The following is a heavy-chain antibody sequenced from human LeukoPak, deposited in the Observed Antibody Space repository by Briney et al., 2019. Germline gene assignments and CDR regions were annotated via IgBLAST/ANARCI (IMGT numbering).Heavy chain of an antibody. J-gene: IGHJ4*02. D-gene: IGHD6-19*01. V-gene: IGHV3-23*01. CDR1: GFTFSSYA. CDR2: ISGSGVTT. Sequence: GGSLRLSCAASGFTFSSYAMSWVRQAPGKGLEWVSAISGSGVTTYYADSVKGRFTISRDNSKNTLYLQMSSLRAEDTAVYYCAKDAVAVAGFPHYFDYWGQGTLVTVSS. CDR3: AKDAVAVAGFPHYFDY.